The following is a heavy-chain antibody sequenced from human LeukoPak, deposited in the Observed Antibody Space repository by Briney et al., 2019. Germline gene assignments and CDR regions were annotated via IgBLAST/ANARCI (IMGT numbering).Heavy chain of an antibody. CDR1: GGXISSYY. Sequence: SETLSLTCTVSGGXISSYYCSWIRQPAGKGLEWLGRIYTSGSTNYNPSLKSRVTMSVDTSKNQFSLKLSSVTAADTAVYYCARDTTRTGSYSYYFDYWGQGTLVTVSS. D-gene: IGHD1-26*01. V-gene: IGHV4-4*07. J-gene: IGHJ4*02. CDR2: IYTSGST. CDR3: ARDTTRTGSYSYYFDY.